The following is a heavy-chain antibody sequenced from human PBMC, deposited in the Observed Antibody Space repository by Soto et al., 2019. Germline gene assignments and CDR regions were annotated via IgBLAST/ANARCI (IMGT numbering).Heavy chain of an antibody. D-gene: IGHD4-17*01. CDR1: GYSFTSYC. CDR3: ARLLPHDYGDYGGAYYYMDV. J-gene: IGHJ6*03. Sequence: PGESMKIFWKGSGYSFTSYCIGWVRQIPGKGLEWMGIIYPGDSDTRYSPSFQGQVTISADKSISTAYLQWSSLKASDTAMYYCARLLPHDYGDYGGAYYYMDVWGKGTTVTVSS. CDR2: IYPGDSDT. V-gene: IGHV5-51*01.